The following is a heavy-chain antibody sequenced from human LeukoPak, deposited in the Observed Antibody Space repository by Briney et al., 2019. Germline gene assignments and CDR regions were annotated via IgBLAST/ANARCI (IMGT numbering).Heavy chain of an antibody. CDR2: INPNSGGT. Sequence: ASVKVSCKTSGYSFTDYYMHWVRQAPGQGLEWMGWINPNSGGTSSAQKFQGRVTMTRDTSITTVYMEVRWLTSDDTAIYYCARADRLHGGPYLIGPWGLGTLVTVSS. J-gene: IGHJ5*02. V-gene: IGHV1-2*02. CDR1: GYSFTDYY. D-gene: IGHD2-21*01. CDR3: ARADRLHGGPYLIGP.